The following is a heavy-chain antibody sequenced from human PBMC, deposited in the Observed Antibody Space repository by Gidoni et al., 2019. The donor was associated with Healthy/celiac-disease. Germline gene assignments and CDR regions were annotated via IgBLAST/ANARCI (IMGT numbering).Heavy chain of an antibody. CDR3: ARDLLWFGELQTYYYYGMDV. J-gene: IGHJ6*02. D-gene: IGHD3-10*01. V-gene: IGHV3-11*06. CDR1: GFTFSDYY. CDR2: ISSSSSYT. Sequence: QVQLVASGGGLVKPGGSLRLSCAASGFTFSDYYIRWTRQAPGKGREWVAYISSSSSYTNDADSVKGRFTISRDNAKNSLYLQMNSLRAEDTAVYYCARDLLWFGELQTYYYYGMDVWGQGTTVTVSS.